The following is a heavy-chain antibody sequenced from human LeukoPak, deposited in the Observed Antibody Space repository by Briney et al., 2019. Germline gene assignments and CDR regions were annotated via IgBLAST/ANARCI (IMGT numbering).Heavy chain of an antibody. CDR2: ISASNGNT. CDR3: ATDTSYSWYDTFGEY. V-gene: IGHV1-18*01. CDR1: GYTFTSYG. D-gene: IGHD6-13*01. Sequence: ASVKLSCKASGYTFTSYGISWVRQAPGQGLEWMRWISASNGNTDYAQKFQGRVTMTTDTSTTTAYMELRSLRSDDTAVYYCATDTSYSWYDTFGEYWGQGTLVTVSS. J-gene: IGHJ4*02.